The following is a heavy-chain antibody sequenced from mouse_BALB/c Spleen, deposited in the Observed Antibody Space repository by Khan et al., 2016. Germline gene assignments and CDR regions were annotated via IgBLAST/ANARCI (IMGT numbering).Heavy chain of an antibody. Sequence: QVQLQQPRAELARPGASVKVSCQASGYTFTSYTMIWVKQRPGQGLEWHGYVNSSKEYTDYNQKIKDKATLTAEQSSSTAYMQLISLTSEDSAVYYWARGGWLLCFFAYWGQGTTLTVSS. CDR2: VNSSKEYT. D-gene: IGHD2-3*01. V-gene: IGHV1-4*01. CDR1: GYTFTSYT. CDR3: ARGGWLLCFFAY. J-gene: IGHJ2*01.